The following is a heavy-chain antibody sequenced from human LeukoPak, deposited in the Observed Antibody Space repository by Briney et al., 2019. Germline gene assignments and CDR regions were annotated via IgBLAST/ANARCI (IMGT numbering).Heavy chain of an antibody. Sequence: PGGSLRLSCAASGFTFSSYSMNWVRQAPGKGLEWIGSIYYSGSTYYNPSLKSRVTISVDTSKNQFFLKLSSVTAADTAVYYCASTRWLQFDYWGQGTLVTVSS. CDR1: GFTFSSYSMN. CDR3: ASTRWLQFDY. J-gene: IGHJ4*02. V-gene: IGHV4-59*05. CDR2: IYYSGST. D-gene: IGHD5-12*01.